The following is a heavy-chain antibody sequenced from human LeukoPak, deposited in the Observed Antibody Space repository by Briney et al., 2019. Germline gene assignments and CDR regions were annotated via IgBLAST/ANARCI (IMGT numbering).Heavy chain of an antibody. CDR1: GYTFTDYY. J-gene: IGHJ6*03. V-gene: IGHV1-2*02. D-gene: IGHD3-16*01. CDR2: INPNSGGT. Sequence: GASVKVPCKASGYTFTDYYMHWVRQAPGQGLEWMGWINPNSGGTNFAQNFQGRVTMTRDTSITTAYMELSSLRSDDTAVYYCARTPTPGYDYYYYMDVWGKGTTVTVSS. CDR3: ARTPTPGYDYYYYMDV.